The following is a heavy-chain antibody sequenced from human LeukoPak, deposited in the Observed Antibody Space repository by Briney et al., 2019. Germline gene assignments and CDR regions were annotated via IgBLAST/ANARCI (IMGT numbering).Heavy chain of an antibody. V-gene: IGHV3-74*01. CDR3: AGGSHNWNDDQPSDV. D-gene: IGHD1-1*01. Sequence: GGSLRLSCVASEPTFSNYWMHWVRQTPGKGLVWVSRINRDARTSYYAGSVKGRFTISRDNAKNTLYLQMNSLRAEDTAIYYCAGGSHNWNDDQPSDVWGQGTMVTVSS. J-gene: IGHJ3*01. CDR2: INRDARTS. CDR1: EPTFSNYW.